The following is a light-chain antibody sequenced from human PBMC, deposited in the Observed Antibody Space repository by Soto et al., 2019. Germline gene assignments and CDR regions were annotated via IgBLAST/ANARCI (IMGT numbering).Light chain of an antibody. Sequence: EIVLTQSPGTLSLSPGERATLSCRASQSVSSRYLAWYQQKPGQAPRLLIYDASYRAPGIPGRFSGSGSGTDFTITISRLEPEAFAVYYCQQYGSSYTFGPGTKVDIK. V-gene: IGKV3-20*01. CDR3: QQYGSSYT. CDR1: QSVSSRY. J-gene: IGKJ3*01. CDR2: DAS.